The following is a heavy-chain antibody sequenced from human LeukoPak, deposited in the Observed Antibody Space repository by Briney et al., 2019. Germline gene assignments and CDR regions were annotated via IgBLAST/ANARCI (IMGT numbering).Heavy chain of an antibody. CDR3: ARDNSVGDNAWWFDP. Sequence: ASVKVSCKASGYTFTSYAINWVRQAPGHGPEWMGWINTNTGNPTYAQGFTGRFVFSLDTSLSTAYLQISSLKAEDTAVYYCARDNSVGDNAWWFDPWGQGTLVTVSS. J-gene: IGHJ5*02. CDR2: INTNTGNP. D-gene: IGHD1-26*01. CDR1: GYTFTSYA. V-gene: IGHV7-4-1*02.